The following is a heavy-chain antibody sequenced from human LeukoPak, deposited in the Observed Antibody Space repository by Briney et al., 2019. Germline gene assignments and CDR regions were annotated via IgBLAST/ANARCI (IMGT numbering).Heavy chain of an antibody. CDR2: ISGSGGST. V-gene: IGHV3-23*01. CDR3: ISLGGYDFYY. Sequence: GGSLRLSCAVSGFSFSSIAMSWVRQAPGKGLEWDSAISGSGGSTSYADSVAGRFTTSRDNSKNTLYPQENSRRAADTAVYYCISLGGYDFYYWGQGTLVTVSS. D-gene: IGHD3-3*01. CDR1: GFSFSSIA. J-gene: IGHJ4*02.